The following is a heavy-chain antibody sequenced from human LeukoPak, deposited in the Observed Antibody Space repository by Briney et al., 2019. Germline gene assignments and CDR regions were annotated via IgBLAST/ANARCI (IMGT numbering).Heavy chain of an antibody. Sequence: GSSVKVSCKASGGTFSSYAISWVRQAPGQGLEWMGWMNPNSGNTGYAQKFQGRVTITRNTSISTAYMELSSLRSEDTAVYYCASNRFGHFDYWGQGTLVTVSS. CDR2: MNPNSGNT. D-gene: IGHD3-10*01. CDR1: GGTFSSYA. V-gene: IGHV1-8*03. J-gene: IGHJ4*02. CDR3: ASNRFGHFDY.